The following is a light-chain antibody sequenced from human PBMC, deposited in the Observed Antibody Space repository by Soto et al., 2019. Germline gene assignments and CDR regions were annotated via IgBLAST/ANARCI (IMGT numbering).Light chain of an antibody. J-gene: IGKJ4*01. CDR3: QQRSNWLT. Sequence: EIVLTQSPATLSLSPGERATLSCRASQSVSSYLAWYQQKPGQAPRLLTYDASNRATGIPARFSGSGSGTDFTLTISSLEPEDFAIYYCQQRSNWLTFGGGTKVEIK. CDR2: DAS. CDR1: QSVSSY. V-gene: IGKV3-11*01.